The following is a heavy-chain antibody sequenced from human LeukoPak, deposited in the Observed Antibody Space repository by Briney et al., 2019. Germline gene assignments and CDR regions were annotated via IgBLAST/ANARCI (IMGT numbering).Heavy chain of an antibody. D-gene: IGHD4-23*01. J-gene: IGHJ4*02. CDR1: GGSINSGGYY. V-gene: IGHV4-31*03. Sequence: SQTLSLTCTVSGGSINSGGYYWSWIRQHPGKGLEWIGYIYYSGSTYYNPSLKSRVTISVDTSKNQFSLKLSSVTAADTAVYYCARVVGGNSVSFDYWGQGTLVTVSS. CDR3: ARVVGGNSVSFDY. CDR2: IYYSGST.